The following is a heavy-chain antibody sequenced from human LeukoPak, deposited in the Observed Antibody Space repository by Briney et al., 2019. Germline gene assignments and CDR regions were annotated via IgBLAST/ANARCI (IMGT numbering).Heavy chain of an antibody. CDR2: IKGDGSEK. J-gene: IGHJ4*02. V-gene: IGHV3-7*01. D-gene: IGHD2-8*01. Sequence: GGSLRLSCAASGFTFSYSWMSWVRQAPGKGLGWVANIKGDGSEKYYVDSVKGRFTISRDGAENSLYLQMNSLRAEDTAVYYCARGMVPDYWGQGTLVTVSS. CDR3: ARGMVPDY. CDR1: GFTFSYSW.